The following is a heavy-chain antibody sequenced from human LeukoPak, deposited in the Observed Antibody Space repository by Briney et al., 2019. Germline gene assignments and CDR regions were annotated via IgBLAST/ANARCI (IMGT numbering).Heavy chain of an antibody. CDR3: AKDGGLWVSAHWGDS. J-gene: IGHJ4*02. CDR1: GFTFSSYT. Sequence: GGSLRLSCAASGFTFSSYTMSWVRQAPGKGLRWVSTITTGGPNTYYADSVKGRFTVSRDDSKNTLYLQMNSLRAEDTAVYYCAKDGGLWVSAHWGDSWGRGTLVTVSS. CDR2: ITTGGPNT. D-gene: IGHD7-27*01. V-gene: IGHV3-23*01.